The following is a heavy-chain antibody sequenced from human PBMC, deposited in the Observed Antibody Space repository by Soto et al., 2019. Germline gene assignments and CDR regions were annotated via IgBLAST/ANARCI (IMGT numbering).Heavy chain of an antibody. D-gene: IGHD2-15*01. Sequence: EVQLVESGGGLVQPGGSLRLSCAASGFTFSSYWMSWVRQAPGKGLEWVANIKQDGSEKYYVDSVKGRFTISRDNAKNSLYLQMNSPRAEDTAVYYCARDPVVVVVAATSLGMDVWGQGTTVTVSS. CDR1: GFTFSSYW. J-gene: IGHJ6*02. CDR2: IKQDGSEK. V-gene: IGHV3-7*03. CDR3: ARDPVVVVVAATSLGMDV.